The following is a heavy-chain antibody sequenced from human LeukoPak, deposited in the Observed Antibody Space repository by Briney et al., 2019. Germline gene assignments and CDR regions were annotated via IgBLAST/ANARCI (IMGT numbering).Heavy chain of an antibody. Sequence: GGSLRLSCAASGFTFSSFEMNWVRQAPGKGLEWVSYISSSGSAIYYADSVKGRFTISRDNTKNSLYLQMNSLRAEDTAVYYCARGSFGDLQHRQDYWGQGTLVTVSS. CDR1: GFTFSSFE. D-gene: IGHD4-17*01. J-gene: IGHJ4*02. CDR3: ARGSFGDLQHRQDY. V-gene: IGHV3-48*03. CDR2: ISSSGSAI.